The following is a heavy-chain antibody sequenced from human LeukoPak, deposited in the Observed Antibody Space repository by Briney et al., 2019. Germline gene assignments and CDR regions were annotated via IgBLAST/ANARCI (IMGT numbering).Heavy chain of an antibody. CDR1: GFTFSSYS. V-gene: IGHV3-21*04. D-gene: IGHD5-24*01. Sequence: GGSLRLSCAASGFTFSSYSMNWVRQAPGKGLEWVSSISSSSSYIYYADSVKGRFTISRDNAKNSLYLQMNSLRAEDTAVYYCAKDDGWVQYANWGQGTLVTVSS. J-gene: IGHJ4*02. CDR3: AKDDGWVQYAN. CDR2: ISSSSSYI.